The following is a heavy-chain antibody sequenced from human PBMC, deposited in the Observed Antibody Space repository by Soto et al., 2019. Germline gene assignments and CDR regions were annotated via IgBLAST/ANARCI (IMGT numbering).Heavy chain of an antibody. V-gene: IGHV1-58*01. J-gene: IGHJ4*02. D-gene: IGHD6-19*01. Sequence: SLKVSCKASGFTFTSSAVQWVRQARGQRLEWIGWIVVGSGNTNYAQKFQERVTITRDMSTSTAYMELSSLRSEDTAVYYCAADSSGWPTYDYWGQGTLVTVPS. CDR1: GFTFTSSA. CDR2: IVVGSGNT. CDR3: AADSSGWPTYDY.